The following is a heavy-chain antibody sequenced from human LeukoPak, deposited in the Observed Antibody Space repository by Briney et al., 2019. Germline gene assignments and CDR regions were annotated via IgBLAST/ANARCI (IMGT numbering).Heavy chain of an antibody. CDR1: GGSISSYY. CDR3: ARDLYCSGGSCHDL. D-gene: IGHD2-15*01. CDR2: IYYSGST. V-gene: IGHV4-59*01. Sequence: PSETLSLTCTVSGGSISSYYWSWIRQPPGKGLEWIGYIYYSGSTNYNPSLKSRVTISVDTSKNQFSLKLSSVTAADTAVYYCARDLYCSGGSCHDLWGQGILVTVSS. J-gene: IGHJ4*02.